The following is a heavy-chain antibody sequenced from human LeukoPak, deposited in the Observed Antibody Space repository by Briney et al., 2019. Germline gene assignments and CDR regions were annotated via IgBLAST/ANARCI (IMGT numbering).Heavy chain of an antibody. J-gene: IGHJ4*02. CDR1: GYTFTGYY. D-gene: IGHD1-26*01. CDR2: INPNSGGT. V-gene: IGHV1-2*02. CDR3: ARVGASRTVGATNFDY. Sequence: ASVKVSCKASGYTFTGYYMHWVRQAPGQGLEWMGWINPNSGGTNYAQKFQGRVTMTRDTSISTAYMELSRLRSDDTAVYYCARVGASRTVGATNFDYWGQGTLVTVSS.